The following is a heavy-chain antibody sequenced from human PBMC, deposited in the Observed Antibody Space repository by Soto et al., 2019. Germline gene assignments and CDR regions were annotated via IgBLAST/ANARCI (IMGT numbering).Heavy chain of an antibody. CDR3: AIAVDGTYYYYGMDV. CDR1: GYTFTGYY. V-gene: IGHV1-2*04. J-gene: IGHJ6*02. CDR2: INPNSGGT. Sequence: ASVKVSCKASGYTFTGYYMHWVRQAPGQGLEWMGWINPNSGGTNYAQKFQGWVTMTRDTSISTAYMELSRLRSDDTAVYYCAIAVDGTYYYYGMDVWGQGTTVTVSS. D-gene: IGHD6-19*01.